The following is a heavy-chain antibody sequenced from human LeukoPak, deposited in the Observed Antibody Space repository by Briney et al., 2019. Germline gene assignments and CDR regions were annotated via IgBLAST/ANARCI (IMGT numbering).Heavy chain of an antibody. D-gene: IGHD3-22*01. J-gene: IGHJ4*02. CDR3: AKEKDNYYDSSGYL. CDR1: GFSFSASA. V-gene: IGHV3-73*01. Sequence: PGGSLRLSCAASGFSFSASAMHWVRQASGKGLEWVGRIRSKGNSYATEYGASVKGRFTISRDDSKNTAYLQMNSLKTEDTAVYYCAKEKDNYYDSSGYLWGQGTLVAVSS. CDR2: IRSKGNSYAT.